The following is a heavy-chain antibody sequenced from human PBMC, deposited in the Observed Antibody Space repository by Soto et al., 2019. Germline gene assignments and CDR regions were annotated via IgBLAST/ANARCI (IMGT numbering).Heavy chain of an antibody. CDR2: ISAYNGNT. CDR3: ARDYGYYGMDV. D-gene: IGHD3-16*01. CDR1: GYTFTSYG. J-gene: IGHJ6*02. Sequence: QVQLVQSGAEVKKPGASVKVSCKASGYTFTSYGISWVRQAPGQGLEWMGWISAYNGNTNYAQKLQGRVTMNTDTPTSKAYMELRSLRSDDTAVYYCARDYGYYGMDVWGQGTTVTVSS. V-gene: IGHV1-18*01.